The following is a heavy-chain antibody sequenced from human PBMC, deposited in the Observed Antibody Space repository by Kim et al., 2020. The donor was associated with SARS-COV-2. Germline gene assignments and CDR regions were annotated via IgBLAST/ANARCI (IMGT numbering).Heavy chain of an antibody. D-gene: IGHD3-10*01. V-gene: IGHV6-1*01. J-gene: IGHJ6*02. CDR2: N. Sequence: NDNARSVKSRITINSDTSKNQFSLQLNSVTPEDTAVYYCARGTSSGGMDVWGQGTTVTVSS. CDR3: ARGTSSGGMDV.